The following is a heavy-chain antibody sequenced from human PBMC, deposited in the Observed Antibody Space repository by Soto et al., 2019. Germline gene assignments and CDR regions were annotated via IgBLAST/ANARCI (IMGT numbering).Heavy chain of an antibody. CDR2: ISWDGGST. J-gene: IGHJ6*02. V-gene: IGHV3-43*01. CDR3: AKDMTRSSLYYYYYGMDV. CDR1: GFTFDDYT. D-gene: IGHD3-10*01. Sequence: GGSLRLSCAASGFTFDDYTMHWVRQAPGKGLEWVSLISWDGGSTYYADSVKGRFTISRDNSKNSLYLQMNSLRTEDTALYYCAKDMTRSSLYYYYYGMDVWGQGTTVTVSS.